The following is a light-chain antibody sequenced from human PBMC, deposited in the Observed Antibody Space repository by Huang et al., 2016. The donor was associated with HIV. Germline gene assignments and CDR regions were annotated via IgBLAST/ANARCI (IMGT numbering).Light chain of an antibody. Sequence: ESVMTQSPFTLSVSPGKRATLFCRASQNVSTNLAWYQQKLGQAPRLLFYDASTKAAGIPARFSGRGSGTEFTLTISSLQSEDLAVYYCQQYNNWPSAFGGGTKLEIK. V-gene: IGKV3-15*01. CDR3: QQYNNWPSA. CDR1: QNVSTN. J-gene: IGKJ4*01. CDR2: DAS.